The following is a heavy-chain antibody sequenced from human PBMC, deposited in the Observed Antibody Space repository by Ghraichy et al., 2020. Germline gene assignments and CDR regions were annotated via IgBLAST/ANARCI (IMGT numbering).Heavy chain of an antibody. V-gene: IGHV1-18*01. Sequence: ASVKVSCKASGYTFTSYGISWVRQAPGQGLEWMGWISAYNGNTNYAQKLQGRVTMTTDTSTSTAYMELRSLRSDDTAVYYCAREPTDCGGDCYADYWGQGTLVTVSS. D-gene: IGHD2-21*02. J-gene: IGHJ4*02. CDR2: ISAYNGNT. CDR1: GYTFTSYG. CDR3: AREPTDCGGDCYADY.